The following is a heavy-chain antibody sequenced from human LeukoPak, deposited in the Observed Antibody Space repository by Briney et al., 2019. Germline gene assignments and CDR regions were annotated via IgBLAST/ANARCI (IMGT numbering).Heavy chain of an antibody. Sequence: GGSLRLSCAASGFTFSNAWMSWVRQAPGKGLEWVGFIRSKAYGGTTEYAASVKGRFTISRDDSKSIAYLQMNSLKTEDTAVYYCTRDHAIFGVVISSYFDLWGRGTLVTVSS. J-gene: IGHJ2*01. CDR1: GFTFSNAW. D-gene: IGHD3-3*01. CDR3: TRDHAIFGVVISSYFDL. V-gene: IGHV3-49*04. CDR2: IRSKAYGGTT.